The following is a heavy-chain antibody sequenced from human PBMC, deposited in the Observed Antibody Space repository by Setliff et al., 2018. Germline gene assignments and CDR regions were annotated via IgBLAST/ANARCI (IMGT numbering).Heavy chain of an antibody. CDR3: AKRGPYCSGGTCHYYFDY. CDR2: IDGSSSTI. Sequence: PGGSLRLSCAASGFTFSSYSMNWVRQAPGKGPEWVSYIDGSSSTIYYADSVKGRFTISRDNSKNTVYLEMNSLRAEDTAVYYCAKRGPYCSGGTCHYYFDYWGQGTLVTVSS. J-gene: IGHJ4*02. V-gene: IGHV3-48*01. CDR1: GFTFSSYS. D-gene: IGHD2-15*01.